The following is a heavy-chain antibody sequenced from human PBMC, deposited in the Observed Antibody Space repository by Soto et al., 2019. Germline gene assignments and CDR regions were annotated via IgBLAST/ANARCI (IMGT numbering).Heavy chain of an antibody. J-gene: IGHJ5*01. CDR2: ISASGGTA. CDR1: GFMFSSYA. D-gene: IGHD3-22*01. CDR3: AKLTYPSDSTGYYYERVSGWIDS. V-gene: IGHV3-23*01. Sequence: LRLSCAASGFMFSSYAMSWVRQAPGKGLEWVSSISASGGTANLADSVEGRCTISRDNSKSTLYLQMNSLRAEDTAVYYCAKLTYPSDSTGYYYERVSGWIDSWGQGTLVTVSS.